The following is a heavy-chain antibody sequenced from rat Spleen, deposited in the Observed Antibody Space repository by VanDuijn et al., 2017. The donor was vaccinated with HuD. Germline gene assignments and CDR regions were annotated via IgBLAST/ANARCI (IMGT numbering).Heavy chain of an antibody. V-gene: IGHV5S10*01. CDR1: GFTFSDYN. CDR3: ATAGSRVSRFAY. J-gene: IGHJ3*01. CDR2: ITNIAGRT. Sequence: EVQLVESGGGLVQPGRSLKLSCAASGFTFSDYNMAWVRQSPGKGLEWVASITNIAGRTHYPDSVKGRFTISRDIAKSTLFLQMDSLRSEDTATYYCATAGSRVSRFAYWGQGTLVTVSS. D-gene: IGHD1-4*01.